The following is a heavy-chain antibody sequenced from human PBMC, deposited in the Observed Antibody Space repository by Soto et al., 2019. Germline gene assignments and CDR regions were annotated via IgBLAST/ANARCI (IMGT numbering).Heavy chain of an antibody. V-gene: IGHV4-59*01. CDR1: GYSISSYY. J-gene: IGHJ4*02. CDR3: ARGHLGITTTGTWYDFDY. D-gene: IGHD2-15*01. Sequence: PXETRSLTCTVSGYSISSYYWTWIRQPPGKGLEYIGYIYYSGRTYYNPSLKSRVTISVDTSKNQFSLKLSSVTAADTAVYYCARGHLGITTTGTWYDFDYWGQGTLVTVSS. CDR2: IYYSGRT.